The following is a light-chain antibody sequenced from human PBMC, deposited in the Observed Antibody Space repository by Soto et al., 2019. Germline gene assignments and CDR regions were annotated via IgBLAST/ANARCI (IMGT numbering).Light chain of an antibody. Sequence: QSVLTQPPSVSGAPGQRVTISCTGSSSNIGAGYDVHWYQQLPGTAPKLLIYGNSNRPSGVPDRFSGSKFGNSASLAITGLQAEDEADYYCQSYDSSLSGHVVFGGGTKVTVL. CDR3: QSYDSSLSGHVV. CDR1: SSNIGAGYD. CDR2: GNS. J-gene: IGLJ2*01. V-gene: IGLV1-40*01.